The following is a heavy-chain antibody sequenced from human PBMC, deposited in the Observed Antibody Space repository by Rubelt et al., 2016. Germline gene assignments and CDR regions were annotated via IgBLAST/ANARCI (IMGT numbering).Heavy chain of an antibody. CDR3: ARVGQQLVLDY. J-gene: IGHJ4*02. V-gene: IGHV4-59*01. Sequence: QVQLQESGPGLVKPSETLSLTCTVSGGSISSYYWSWIRQPPGKGLEWIGYIYYSGSTNYNPSLKSRVTISVDTSKNQFSLKLSSVTAADTAVYYCARVGQQLVLDYWGQGTLVTVSS. D-gene: IGHD6-13*01. CDR2: IYYSGST. CDR1: GGSISSYY.